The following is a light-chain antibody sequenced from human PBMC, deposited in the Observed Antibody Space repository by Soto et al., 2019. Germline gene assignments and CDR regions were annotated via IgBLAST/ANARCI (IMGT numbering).Light chain of an antibody. Sequence: DIQMTQSPSTLSASVGDRVTITCRASQNINSWLVWYQQKPGKAPKVLIYKASSLESGVPSRFTGSGSGTEFTLTISSPQPDDLATYYCQQYNTYPWTFGQGTNVEIK. CDR2: KAS. J-gene: IGKJ1*01. V-gene: IGKV1-5*03. CDR1: QNINSW. CDR3: QQYNTYPWT.